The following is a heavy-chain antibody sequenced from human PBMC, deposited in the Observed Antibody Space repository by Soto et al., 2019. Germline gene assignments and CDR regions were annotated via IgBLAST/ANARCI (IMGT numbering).Heavy chain of an antibody. Sequence: GGARRLSYAASAGTLSNAWVNWGRQAPGKELEWVGRIKSKTDGGTTDYAAPVKGRFTISRDDSKNTLYLQMNSLKTEDTAVYYCTTLSITIFGVVRMDVWCQ. D-gene: IGHD3-3*01. CDR2: IKSKTDGGTT. CDR1: AGTLSNAW. V-gene: IGHV3-15*07. CDR3: TTLSITIFGVVRMDV. J-gene: IGHJ6*02.